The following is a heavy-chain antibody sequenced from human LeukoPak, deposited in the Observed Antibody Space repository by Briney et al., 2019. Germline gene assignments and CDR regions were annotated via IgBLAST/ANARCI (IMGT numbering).Heavy chain of an antibody. CDR3: ARGYYYHNTGYYDAFDM. Sequence: SETLSLTCTVSGGSIGDFYWSWIRQSPTKGLEWIGHIYYTGSARYNPSLRSRVSISVDTSKNQFSLKLTSVTAAHTAMYYCARGYYYHNTGYYDAFDMWGQGTMVTVSS. J-gene: IGHJ3*02. CDR2: IYYTGSA. D-gene: IGHD3-22*01. V-gene: IGHV4-59*01. CDR1: GGSIGDFY.